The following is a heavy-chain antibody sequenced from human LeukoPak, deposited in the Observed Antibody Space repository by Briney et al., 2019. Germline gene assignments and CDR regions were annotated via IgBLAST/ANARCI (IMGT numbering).Heavy chain of an antibody. J-gene: IGHJ6*03. CDR2: ISGSGGST. D-gene: IGHD6-19*01. CDR1: GFTFSSYA. CDR3: AKICSYSSGWYRDYYYYYYMDV. V-gene: IGHV3-23*01. Sequence: GGSLRLSCAASGFTFSSYAMSWVRQAPGKGLEWVSAISGSGGSTYYADSVKGRFTISRDNSKNTLYLQMNSLRAEDTAVYYCAKICSYSSGWYRDYYYYYYMDVWGKGTTVTVSS.